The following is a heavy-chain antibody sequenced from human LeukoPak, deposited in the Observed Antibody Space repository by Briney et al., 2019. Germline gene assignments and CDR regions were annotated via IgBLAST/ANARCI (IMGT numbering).Heavy chain of an antibody. Sequence: PGGSLRLSCAASGFTFSSYEMNWVRQAPGKGLEWVSVIYSGDSTYYADSVKGRFTISRDNSKNTLYLQMNSLRAEDTAVYYCARLKANRSGWYYFDYWGQGTLVTVSS. D-gene: IGHD6-13*01. CDR3: ARLKANRSGWYYFDY. V-gene: IGHV3-53*01. J-gene: IGHJ4*02. CDR2: IYSGDST. CDR1: GFTFSSYE.